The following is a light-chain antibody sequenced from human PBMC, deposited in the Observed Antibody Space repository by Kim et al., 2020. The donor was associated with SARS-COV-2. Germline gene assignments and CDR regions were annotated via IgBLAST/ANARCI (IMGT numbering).Light chain of an antibody. CDR2: DVS. Sequence: QSITISCTGTSSDVGCYNYVSWYQQHPGKAPKRMIYDVSNRPSGVSNRFSGSKSGNTASLTISGLQAEDEADYYCSSYTSSSTRVFGGGTKVTVL. CDR1: SSDVGCYNY. J-gene: IGLJ3*02. V-gene: IGLV2-14*03. CDR3: SSYTSSSTRV.